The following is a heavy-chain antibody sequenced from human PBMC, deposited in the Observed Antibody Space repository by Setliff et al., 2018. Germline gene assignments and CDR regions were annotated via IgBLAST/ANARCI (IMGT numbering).Heavy chain of an antibody. CDR2: IDHSGRT. J-gene: IGHJ1*01. V-gene: IGHV4-34*01. Sequence: SETLSLTCSVSGASISSNYWGWVRQPPEERLEWIGEIDHSGRTKYNPSLKGRVTISVDTSKNQFSMKLTSVTAADTAVYYCARVDFTMIQGVLGLWGQGTLVTVSS. CDR1: GASISSNY. CDR3: ARVDFTMIQGVLGL. D-gene: IGHD3-10*01.